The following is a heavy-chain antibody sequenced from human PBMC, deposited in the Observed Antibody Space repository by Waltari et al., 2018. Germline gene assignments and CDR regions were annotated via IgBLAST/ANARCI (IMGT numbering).Heavy chain of an antibody. CDR3: ARDLGDYYDSGPSPSFDY. J-gene: IGHJ4*02. Sequence: EVQLVESGGGLVKPGGSLRLSCAASGVTFSSYSMNWVRQAQGKGLEWVSSISRISSYIYYADSVKGRLTISRDNAKNSRYLQMNSLRAEDTAVYYCARDLGDYYDSGPSPSFDYRGQGTLVTGSS. V-gene: IGHV3-21*01. D-gene: IGHD3-22*01. CDR1: GVTFSSYS. CDR2: ISRISSYI.